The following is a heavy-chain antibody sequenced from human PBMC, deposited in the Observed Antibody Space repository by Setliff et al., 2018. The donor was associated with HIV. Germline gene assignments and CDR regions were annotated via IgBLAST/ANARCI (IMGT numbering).Heavy chain of an antibody. V-gene: IGHV4-38-2*01. CDR2: IYSTGHS. CDR1: GYSITNGNY. Sequence: PSKTLSLTCLVFGYSITNGNYWAWIRQSPGKGLEWIGSIYSTGHSYYNPSHTSRLTMSVDTAKNRFSLKLISVTSLTSDDTAVYYCANSRHFSGDYSFDYWGQGTLVTVSS. CDR3: ANSRHFSGDYSFDY. J-gene: IGHJ4*02. D-gene: IGHD1-26*01.